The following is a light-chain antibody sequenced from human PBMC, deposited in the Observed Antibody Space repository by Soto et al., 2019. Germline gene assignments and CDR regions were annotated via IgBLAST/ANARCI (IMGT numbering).Light chain of an antibody. V-gene: IGKV3-15*01. CDR1: QSVRSN. J-gene: IGKJ1*01. CDR3: QQRTGRPPWT. Sequence: ETVMTQSPATLSVSPGERATLPCRASQSVRSNLAWYQQNPGQPPRLLTYDASSRATGVPPRFSGSGSGTDFTLTVNSLQSEDIAVYYCQQRTGRPPWTFGQGTKVHI. CDR2: DAS.